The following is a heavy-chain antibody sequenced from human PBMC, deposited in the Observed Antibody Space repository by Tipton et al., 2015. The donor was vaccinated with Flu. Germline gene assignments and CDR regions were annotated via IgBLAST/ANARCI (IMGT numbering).Heavy chain of an antibody. D-gene: IGHD4-11*01. CDR2: ISRGGAT. V-gene: IGHV4-34*01. Sequence: LRLSCAASGFTFSSFEMNWVRQAPGKGLEWIGQISRGGATYYNSSLQSRAAFSVDSSRNRFSLKVRSVTAADTATYYCARRDYSNYVSQPKNWFDLWGQGILVTVSS. CDR1: GFTFSSFE. CDR3: ARRDYSNYVSQPKNWFDL. J-gene: IGHJ5*02.